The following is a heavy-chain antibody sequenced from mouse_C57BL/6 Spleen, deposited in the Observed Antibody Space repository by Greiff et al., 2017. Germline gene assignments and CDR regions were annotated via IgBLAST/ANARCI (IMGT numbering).Heavy chain of an antibody. Sequence: VQLQQSGAELMKPGASVKLSCKATGYTFTGYWIEWVKQRPGHGLEWIGEILPGSGCTNYNEKFKGKATFTADTSSNTAYMQLSSLTTEDSAIYYCARRFGYSYYYAMDYWGQGTSVTVSS. CDR3: ARRFGYSYYYAMDY. D-gene: IGHD2-3*01. CDR2: ILPGSGCT. J-gene: IGHJ4*01. CDR1: GYTFTGYW. V-gene: IGHV1-9*01.